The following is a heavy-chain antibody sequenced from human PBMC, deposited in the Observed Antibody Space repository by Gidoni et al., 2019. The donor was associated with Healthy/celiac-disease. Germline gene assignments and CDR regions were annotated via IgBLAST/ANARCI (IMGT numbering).Heavy chain of an antibody. V-gene: IGHV4-4*02. CDR3: ASVLWSHGYEREVFDY. CDR1: GGPISSSNW. CDR2: IYHGGST. J-gene: IGHJ4*02. Sequence: QVQLQESGPGLVKPSGTLSLTCAVSGGPISSSNWWSWVRQPPGKGLEWIGEIYHGGSTNYNPSLKSRVTISVDKSKNQFSLKLSSVTAADTAVYYCASVLWSHGYEREVFDYWGQGTLVTVSS. D-gene: IGHD3-3*01.